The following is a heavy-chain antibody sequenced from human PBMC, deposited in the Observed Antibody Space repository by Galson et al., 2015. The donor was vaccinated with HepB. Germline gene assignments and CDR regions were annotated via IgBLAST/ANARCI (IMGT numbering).Heavy chain of an antibody. CDR3: ARGRSKWELLRDYLDY. CDR1: KYTFSDYY. D-gene: IGHD1-26*01. V-gene: IGHV1-2*02. Sequence: SVKVSCKASKYTFSDYYIHWVRQAPGQGLEWMGWIFPNSGGTTYAQVSQGRVTLTSDTSINTAYMYLSSLTSDDTAVYYCARGRSKWELLRDYLDYWGQGTLVTVSS. CDR2: IFPNSGGT. J-gene: IGHJ4*02.